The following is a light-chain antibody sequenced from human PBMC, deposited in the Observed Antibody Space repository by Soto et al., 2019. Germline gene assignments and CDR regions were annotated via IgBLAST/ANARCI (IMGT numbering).Light chain of an antibody. V-gene: IGKV3-20*01. Sequence: EIVLTQSPGTLSLSPGERATLSCRASQSVSSSYLAWYQQKPGQAPRLLIYGASSRATGIPDRFRGSGSGTDFTLTISRLEPEDFGVYYCQQYGNSPFNFGGGTKVEIK. CDR3: QQYGNSPFN. CDR2: GAS. CDR1: QSVSSSY. J-gene: IGKJ4*01.